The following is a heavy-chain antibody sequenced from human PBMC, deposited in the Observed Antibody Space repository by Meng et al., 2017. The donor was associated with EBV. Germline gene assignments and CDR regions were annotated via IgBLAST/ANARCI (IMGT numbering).Heavy chain of an antibody. Sequence: VPPAAEAGKPVLTVNTPRKSSWGPFTNYAISWGRQAPGQGLEWLGGFLPTLGAPNYAQTFHGRVSITADESTSTHYMALSSLRSEDTAVYYCASESGRGYTPDYWGQGTLVTVS. V-gene: IGHV1-69*13. CDR3: ASESGRGYTPDY. J-gene: IGHJ4*02. CDR1: WGPFTNYA. D-gene: IGHD3-10*01. CDR2: FLPTLGAP.